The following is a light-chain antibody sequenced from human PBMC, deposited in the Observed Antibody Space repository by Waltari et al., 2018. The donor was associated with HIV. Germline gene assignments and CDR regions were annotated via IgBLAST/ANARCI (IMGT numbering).Light chain of an antibody. CDR3: QQSYSTLFT. CDR2: AAS. J-gene: IGKJ3*01. V-gene: IGKV1-39*01. Sequence: DIQMTQYPSSLSASVGDSVTLTCRASQSISSSLNVYQQKPGKAPKLLIYAASRLQSGVTSRFSGSASGTDFTRTISSLQPEDFATYYGQQSYSTLFTFGPGTKVDIK. CDR1: QSISSS.